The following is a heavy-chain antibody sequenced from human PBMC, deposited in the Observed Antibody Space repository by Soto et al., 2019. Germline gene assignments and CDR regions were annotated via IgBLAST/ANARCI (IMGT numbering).Heavy chain of an antibody. CDR3: ARAPIYYYYGMDV. Sequence: SETLSLTCAVYGGSFSGYYWSWIRQPPGKGLEWIGEINHSGSTNYNPSLKSRVTISVDTSKNQFSLKLSSVTAADTAVYYCARAPIYYYYGMDVWGQGTTVTVSS. CDR1: GGSFSGYY. CDR2: INHSGST. V-gene: IGHV4-34*01. J-gene: IGHJ6*02.